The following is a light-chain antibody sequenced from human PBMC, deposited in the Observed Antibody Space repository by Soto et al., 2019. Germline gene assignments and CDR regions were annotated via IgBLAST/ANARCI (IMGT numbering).Light chain of an antibody. V-gene: IGLV2-14*01. CDR2: EVS. Sequence: QSALTQPASVSGSPGQSITISCTGTSSDVGGYNYVSWYQQHPGKAPKLMIYEVSNRPSGVSNRFSGSKSGNTASLTISGLQAEDEADYYCSSYTSSSIDYVFGTGTNVTVL. J-gene: IGLJ1*01. CDR3: SSYTSSSIDYV. CDR1: SSDVGGYNY.